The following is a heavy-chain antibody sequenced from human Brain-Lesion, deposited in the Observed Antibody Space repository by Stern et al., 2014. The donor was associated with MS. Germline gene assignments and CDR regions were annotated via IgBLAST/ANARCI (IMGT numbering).Heavy chain of an antibody. CDR2: VNNDGRRT. V-gene: IGHV3-74*02. Sequence: EVQLVASGGGLVQPGGSLRLSCAASGFTFSNYWMHWVRQAPGKGLVWVSRVNNDGRRTSYADSVKGRFTMSRDNAKNTLYLQMNSLRVEDTAIYYCARGERWFDSWCQGTLVTVSS. CDR3: ARGERWFDS. D-gene: IGHD3-10*01. J-gene: IGHJ5*01. CDR1: GFTFSNYW.